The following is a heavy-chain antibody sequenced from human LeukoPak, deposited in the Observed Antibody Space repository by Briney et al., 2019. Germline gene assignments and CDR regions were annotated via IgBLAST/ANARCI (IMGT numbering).Heavy chain of an antibody. J-gene: IGHJ4*02. CDR1: GYTYTSYD. V-gene: IGHV1-8*01. CDR2: MNTNWGNA. Sequence: ASVKVSFKCSGYTYTSYDINWVRPASGQGLEGVGLMNTNWGNAGYAQAFQGKVTMTRTRSITTAYMELQRHRSEDEDAYYCARGGDCSGGRCYLEAGSWGQRALVT. CDR3: ARGGDCSGGRCYLEAGS. D-gene: IGHD2-15*01.